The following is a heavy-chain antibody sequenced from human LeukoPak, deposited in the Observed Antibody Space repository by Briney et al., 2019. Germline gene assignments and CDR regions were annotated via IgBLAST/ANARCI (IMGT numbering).Heavy chain of an antibody. CDR2: INHSGST. CDR3: ARRGTTMVRGPLSPPSKPKPFDY. J-gene: IGHJ4*02. D-gene: IGHD3-10*01. CDR1: GGSFSGYY. Sequence: SETLSLTCAVYGGSFSGYYWSWIRQPPGKGLEWIGEINHSGSTNYNPSLKSRVTISVDTSKNQFSLKLSSVTAADTAVYYCARRGTTMVRGPLSPPSKPKPFDYWGQGTLVTVSS. V-gene: IGHV4-34*01.